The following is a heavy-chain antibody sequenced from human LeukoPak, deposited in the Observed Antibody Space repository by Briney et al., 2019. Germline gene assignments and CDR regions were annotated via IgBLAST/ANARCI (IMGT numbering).Heavy chain of an antibody. CDR2: IYYSGST. CDR3: AGSDGSTLDP. D-gene: IGHD2-2*01. J-gene: IGHJ5*02. Sequence: PSETLSLTCTVSGGSISGGGYYWSWIRQHPGKGLEWIGYIYYSGSTYYNPSLKSRVTISVDTSKNQFSLKLSSVTAADTAVYYCAGSDGSTLDPWGQGPLVTVSS. CDR1: GGSISGGGYY. V-gene: IGHV4-31*03.